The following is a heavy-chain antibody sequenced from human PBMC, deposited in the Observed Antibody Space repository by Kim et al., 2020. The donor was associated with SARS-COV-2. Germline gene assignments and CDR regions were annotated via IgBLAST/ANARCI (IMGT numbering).Heavy chain of an antibody. CDR3: ARDIRRFGDY. CDR2: TI. V-gene: IGHV3-48*02. J-gene: IGHJ4*02. D-gene: IGHD3-10*01. Sequence: TIYYADSVKGRFTISRDNAKNSLYLQMNSLRDEDTAVYYCARDIRRFGDYWGQGTLVTVSS.